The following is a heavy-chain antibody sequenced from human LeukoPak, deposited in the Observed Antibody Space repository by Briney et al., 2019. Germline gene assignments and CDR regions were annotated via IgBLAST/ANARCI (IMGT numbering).Heavy chain of an antibody. J-gene: IGHJ4*02. D-gene: IGHD3-22*01. Sequence: GGSLRLSCAASGFTFTTYAMHWVRQAPGKGLEYVSSISNDGDNTYYANSVRGRFTISRGNSKNTLYLQLGSLRAEDMAVYYCARVRSGYFRAPDFDYWGQGTLVTVSS. CDR3: ARVRSGYFRAPDFDY. CDR1: GFTFTTYA. CDR2: ISNDGDNT. V-gene: IGHV3-64*01.